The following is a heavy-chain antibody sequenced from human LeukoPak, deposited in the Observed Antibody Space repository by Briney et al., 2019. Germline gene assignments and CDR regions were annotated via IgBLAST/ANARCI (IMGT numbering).Heavy chain of an antibody. Sequence: HSGGSLRLSCAASGFTFSSYGMHWVRQAPGKGLEWVAVISYDGSNKYYADSVKGRFTISRDNSKNTLYLQMNSLRAEDTAVYYCARGGVGATTYVWFDPWGQGTLVTVSS. CDR2: ISYDGSNK. D-gene: IGHD1-26*01. V-gene: IGHV3-30*03. CDR1: GFTFSSYG. CDR3: ARGGVGATTYVWFDP. J-gene: IGHJ5*02.